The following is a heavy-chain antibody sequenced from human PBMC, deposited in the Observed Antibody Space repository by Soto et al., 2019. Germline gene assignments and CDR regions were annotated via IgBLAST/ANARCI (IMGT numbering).Heavy chain of an antibody. J-gene: IGHJ6*02. Sequence: QVQLVQSGAEVKKPGASVKVSCKASGYTFTSYAMHWVRQAPGQRLEWMGWINAGNGNTKYSQKFQGRVTITRDTSASTAYMELSSLRPEDTAVYYCARMAPSYGMDVWGQGTTVTVSS. CDR1: GYTFTSYA. CDR3: ARMAPSYGMDV. V-gene: IGHV1-3*01. CDR2: INAGNGNT.